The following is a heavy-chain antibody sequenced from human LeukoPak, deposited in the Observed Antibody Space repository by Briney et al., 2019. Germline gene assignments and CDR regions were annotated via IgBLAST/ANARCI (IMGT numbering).Heavy chain of an antibody. Sequence: SETLSLTCTDSGGSISSYYWSWIRQPPGKGLEWIGEINHSGSTNYNPSLKSRVTISVDTSKNQFSLKLSSVTAADTAVYYCARGSKFWSGYYTLYNWFDPWGQGTLVTVSS. J-gene: IGHJ5*02. CDR2: INHSGST. D-gene: IGHD3-3*01. V-gene: IGHV4-34*01. CDR1: GGSISSYY. CDR3: ARGSKFWSGYYTLYNWFDP.